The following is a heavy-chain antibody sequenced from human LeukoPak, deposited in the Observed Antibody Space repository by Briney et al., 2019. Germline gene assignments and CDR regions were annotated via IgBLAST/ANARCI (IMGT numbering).Heavy chain of an antibody. D-gene: IGHD1-14*01. J-gene: IGHJ6*02. V-gene: IGHV4-59*01. Sequence: SETLSLTCTVSGGSISSYYWSWIRQPPGKGLEWIGYIYYSGSTNYNPSLKSRVTISVDTSKNQFSLRLSSVTAADTAVYYCARGPPPITLYYYYGMDVWGQGTTVTVSS. CDR1: GGSISSYY. CDR2: IYYSGST. CDR3: ARGPPPITLYYYYGMDV.